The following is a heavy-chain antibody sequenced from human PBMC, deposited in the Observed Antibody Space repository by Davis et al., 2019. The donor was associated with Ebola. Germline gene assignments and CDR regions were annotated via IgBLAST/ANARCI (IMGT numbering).Heavy chain of an antibody. V-gene: IGHV3-48*04. D-gene: IGHD6-13*01. CDR2: ISSSSSTI. CDR1: GFTFSSYS. Sequence: GESLKISCAASGFTFSSYSMNWVRQAPGKGLEWVSYISSSSSTIYYADSVKGRFTISRDNAKNSLYLQMNSLRAEDTAVYYCARDPAQQLRYYYGMDVWGQGTTVTVSS. J-gene: IGHJ6*02. CDR3: ARDPAQQLRYYYGMDV.